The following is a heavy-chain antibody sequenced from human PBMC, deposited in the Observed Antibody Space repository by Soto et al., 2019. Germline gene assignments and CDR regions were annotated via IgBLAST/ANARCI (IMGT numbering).Heavy chain of an antibody. CDR3: AKDRGDTYYYMDV. D-gene: IGHD2-21*02. CDR2: ISWNSGSI. V-gene: IGHV3-9*01. CDR1: GFTFDDYA. J-gene: IGHJ6*03. Sequence: PGGSLRLSCAASGFTFDDYAMHWVRQAPGKGLEWVSGISWNSGSIGYADSVKGRFTISRDNAKNSLYLQMNSLRADDTALYYCAKDRGDTYYYMDVWGKGTTVTVSS.